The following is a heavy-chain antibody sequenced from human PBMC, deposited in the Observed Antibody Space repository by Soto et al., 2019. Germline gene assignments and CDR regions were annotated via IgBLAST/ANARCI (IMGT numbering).Heavy chain of an antibody. CDR2: ISYDGSNK. D-gene: IGHD3-9*01. CDR3: AKAIFDGLWGRSYGMDV. CDR1: GFTFSSYG. J-gene: IGHJ6*02. Sequence: QVQLVESGGGVVQPGRSLRLSCAASGFTFSSYGMHWVRQAPGKGLEWVAVISYDGSNKYYADSVKGRFTISRDNSKNTLYLQMNSLRAEDTAVYYCAKAIFDGLWGRSYGMDVWGQGTTVTVSS. V-gene: IGHV3-30*18.